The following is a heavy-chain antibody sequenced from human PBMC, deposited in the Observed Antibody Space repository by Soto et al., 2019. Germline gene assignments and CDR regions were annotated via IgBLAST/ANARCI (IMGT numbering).Heavy chain of an antibody. D-gene: IGHD6-13*01. CDR3: ARGVAAAGSAWWFDP. V-gene: IGHV5-51*01. Sequence: XDSLKVSCQSSGYAFVTYWIGWVLQVPGKGLEWMGIVYPGDSATRYSPSFQGQVTISADKSINTAYLQWSSLKASDTGIYYCARGVAAAGSAWWFDPWGQRTQVTVSS. CDR1: GYAFVTYW. J-gene: IGHJ5*02. CDR2: VYPGDSAT.